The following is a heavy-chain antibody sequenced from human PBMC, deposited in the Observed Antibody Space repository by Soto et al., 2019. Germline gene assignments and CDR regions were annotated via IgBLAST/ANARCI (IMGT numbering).Heavy chain of an antibody. CDR1: GFTFSSYG. V-gene: IGHV3-30*18. D-gene: IGHD3-3*01. J-gene: IGHJ4*02. CDR3: AKAPYDFWSGYYTYFDY. CDR2: ISYDGSNK. Sequence: GGSLRLSCAASGFTFSSYGMHWVRQAPGKGLEWVAVISYDGSNKYYADSVKGRFTISRDNSKNTLYLQMNSLRAEDTAGYYCAKAPYDFWSGYYTYFDYWGQGTLVTVSS.